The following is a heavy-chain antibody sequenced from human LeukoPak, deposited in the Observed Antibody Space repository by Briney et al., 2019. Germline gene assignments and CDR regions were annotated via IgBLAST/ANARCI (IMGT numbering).Heavy chain of an antibody. V-gene: IGHV1-58*02. D-gene: IGHD3-3*01. CDR1: GFTFTSTA. Sequence: GASVKVSCKASGFTFTSTAMQWVRHARGQRLGWIGWIVVGSGKTNYAQKFQERVTITRDMSTSTAYMELSSLRSEDTAVYYCAADTYSDFCSGYYYGMDVWGQGTTVTVSS. CDR2: IVVGSGKT. CDR3: AADTYSDFCSGYYYGMDV. J-gene: IGHJ6*02.